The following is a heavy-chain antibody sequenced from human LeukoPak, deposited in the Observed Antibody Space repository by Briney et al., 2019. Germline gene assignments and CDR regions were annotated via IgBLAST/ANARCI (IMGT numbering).Heavy chain of an antibody. J-gene: IGHJ4*02. D-gene: IGHD2-2*03. CDR2: IRYDGSNK. Sequence: GGSLRLSCAASGFTFSSYGMHWVRQAPGKGLEWVAFIRYDGSNKYYADSVKGRFTISRDNSKNTLYLQMNSLRAEDTAVYYCAKDLGYCSSTSCYGDFDYWGQGTLVTVSS. CDR3: AKDLGYCSSTSCYGDFDY. CDR1: GFTFSSYG. V-gene: IGHV3-30*02.